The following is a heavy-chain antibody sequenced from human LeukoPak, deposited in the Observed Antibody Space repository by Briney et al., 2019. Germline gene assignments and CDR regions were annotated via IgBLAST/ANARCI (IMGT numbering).Heavy chain of an antibody. CDR3: ARHRKSDYGGNSIFDY. CDR1: GYHFTTYW. Sequence: LGGALEISWKGSGYHFTTYWIGWVRPVPGKGLGGMGIIYPGDSDTRYNPSFQGQLTISAAQSLSTAHLQWSSLKASDTAMYYCARHRKSDYGGNSIFDYWGQGTLVTVSS. D-gene: IGHD4-23*01. V-gene: IGHV5-51*01. CDR2: IYPGDSDT. J-gene: IGHJ4*02.